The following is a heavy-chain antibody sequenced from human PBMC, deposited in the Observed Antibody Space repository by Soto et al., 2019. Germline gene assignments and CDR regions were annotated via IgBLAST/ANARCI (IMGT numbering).Heavy chain of an antibody. CDR2: INPNSGGT. CDR3: ARYSRSWTNWFDH. J-gene: IGHJ5*02. CDR1: GYTFTGYY. V-gene: IGHV1-2*02. D-gene: IGHD6-13*01. Sequence: ASVKVSCKASGYTFTGYYMHWVRQAPGQGLEWMGWINPNSGGTNYAQKFQGRVTMTRDTSISAAYMELSRLRSDDTAVYYCARYSRSWTNWFDHWGQGTLVTVSS.